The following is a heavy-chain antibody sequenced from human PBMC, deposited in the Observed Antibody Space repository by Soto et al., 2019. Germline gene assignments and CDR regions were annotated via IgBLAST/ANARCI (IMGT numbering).Heavy chain of an antibody. D-gene: IGHD3-10*01. CDR1: GDSVSSNIAG. Sequence: SQTLSLTCVISGDSVSSNIAGWNWIRQSPSRGLEWLERTYYNSKRNNDYALSVKSRITINPDTSKNQFSLQLYSVTPEDTAVYYCSGITWFRGMDVWGQGTPVTVSS. CDR3: SGITWFRGMDV. V-gene: IGHV6-1*01. J-gene: IGHJ6*02. CDR2: TYYNSKRNN.